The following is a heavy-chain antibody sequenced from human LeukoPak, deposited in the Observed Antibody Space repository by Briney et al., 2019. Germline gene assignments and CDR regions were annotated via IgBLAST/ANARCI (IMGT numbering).Heavy chain of an antibody. V-gene: IGHV1-2*02. D-gene: IGHD5-18*01. Sequence: ASVKVSCKASGYTFTGYYMHWVRQAPGQGLEWMGWINPNSGGTNYAQKFQGRVTITADESTSTAYMELSSLRSEDTAVYYCARGLSDTAMALFDYWGQGTLVTVSS. CDR1: GYTFTGYY. J-gene: IGHJ4*02. CDR3: ARGLSDTAMALFDY. CDR2: INPNSGGT.